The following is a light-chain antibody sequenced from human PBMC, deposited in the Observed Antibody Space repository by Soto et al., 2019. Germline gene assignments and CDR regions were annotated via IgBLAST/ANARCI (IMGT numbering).Light chain of an antibody. V-gene: IGKV1-9*01. CDR2: AAF. Sequence: IQLTQAPSSLSASVGDRVTITCRASQGIAIYLAWYQQKPGEAPKLLIYAAFPLYGGVASRLRGSVSGTDLALPSPNLQAEDFGTHYCHQRRKYPSTFGGGAKVEL. CDR3: HQRRKYPST. CDR1: QGIAIY. J-gene: IGKJ4*01.